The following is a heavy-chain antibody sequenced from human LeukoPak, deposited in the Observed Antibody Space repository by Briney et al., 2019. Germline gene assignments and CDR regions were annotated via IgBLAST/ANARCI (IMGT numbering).Heavy chain of an antibody. J-gene: IGHJ5*02. Sequence: ASVKVSCKASGYTFTSYGISCVRQAPGQGLEWMGWISAYNGNTNYAQKLQGRVTMTTDTSTSTAYMELSSLRSEDTAVYYCARERTDNWFDPWGQGTLVTVSS. D-gene: IGHD1-14*01. V-gene: IGHV1-18*01. CDR2: ISAYNGNT. CDR3: ARERTDNWFDP. CDR1: GYTFTSYG.